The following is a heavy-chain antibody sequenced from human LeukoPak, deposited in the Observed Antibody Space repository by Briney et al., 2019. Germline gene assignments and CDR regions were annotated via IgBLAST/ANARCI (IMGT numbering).Heavy chain of an antibody. CDR1: GFSFSSYA. CDR2: ISGSGGST. V-gene: IGHV3-23*01. CDR3: AKDKVVVTAIFDY. Sequence: GGSLRLSCAASGFSFSSYAMSWVRQAPGKGLEWVSAISGSGGSTYYADSVKGRFTISRDNSKNTLYLQMNSLRAEDTAVYYCAKDKVVVTAIFDYWGQGTLVTVSS. D-gene: IGHD2-21*02. J-gene: IGHJ4*02.